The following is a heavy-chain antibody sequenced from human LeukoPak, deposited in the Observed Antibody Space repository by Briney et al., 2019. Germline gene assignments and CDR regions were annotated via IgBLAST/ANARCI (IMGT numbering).Heavy chain of an antibody. Sequence: GGSLRLSCAASGFTFSSYAMHWVRQAPGRGLEWVAIISYDGSNKYYADSVKGRFTISRDNSKNTLYLQMNSLRAEDTAVYYCARDMSGYCSGGRCYNMGYFDYWGQGTLVTVSS. V-gene: IGHV3-30-3*01. D-gene: IGHD2-15*01. CDR2: ISYDGSNK. J-gene: IGHJ4*02. CDR3: ARDMSGYCSGGRCYNMGYFDY. CDR1: GFTFSSYA.